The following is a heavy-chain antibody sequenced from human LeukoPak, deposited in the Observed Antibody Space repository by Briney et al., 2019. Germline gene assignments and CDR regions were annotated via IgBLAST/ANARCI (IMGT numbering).Heavy chain of an antibody. D-gene: IGHD3-10*01. CDR1: GYSFRNYG. Sequence: ASVKVSCKASGYSFRNYGISWVRQAPGQGLEYMGWISVYNGNTKYEQRRQGRVTMTADTSTSTVYMELRSLRSDDTAVYYCARGGGGYYGSGSYLIDHWGQGTLVTVSS. J-gene: IGHJ4*02. CDR2: ISVYNGNT. V-gene: IGHV1-18*01. CDR3: ARGGGGYYGSGSYLIDH.